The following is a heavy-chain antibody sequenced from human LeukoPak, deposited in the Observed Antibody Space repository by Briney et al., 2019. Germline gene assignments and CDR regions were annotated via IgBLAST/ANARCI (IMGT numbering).Heavy chain of an antibody. CDR3: ARVTVCSSTCCPVYFDY. J-gene: IGHJ4*02. V-gene: IGHV5-51*07. CDR2: IYPGDSDT. D-gene: IGHD2-2*01. CDR1: GYSLTTYW. Sequence: GESPKISCKGSGYSLTTYWIGWVHQLPGKGVEWVEIIYPGDSDTRYSPSFQGQVTISADKSIDTAYLQWSSLKASDTAMYYCARVTVCSSTCCPVYFDYWGQGTLVTVSS.